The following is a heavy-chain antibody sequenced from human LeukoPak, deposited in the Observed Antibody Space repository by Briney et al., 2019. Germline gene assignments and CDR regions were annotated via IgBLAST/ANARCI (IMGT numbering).Heavy chain of an antibody. Sequence: GGSLRLSCAASGFDFSSNWMHWVRHAPGQGLVWVSRIKGDGISTNYADSVKGRFTISRDIAKNTLYLQMNSLRAEDTGVHYCAKDHYWSIDYWGRGTLVTVSS. V-gene: IGHV3-74*01. J-gene: IGHJ4*02. CDR3: AKDHYWSIDY. CDR1: GFDFSSNW. CDR2: IKGDGIST. D-gene: IGHD3-3*01.